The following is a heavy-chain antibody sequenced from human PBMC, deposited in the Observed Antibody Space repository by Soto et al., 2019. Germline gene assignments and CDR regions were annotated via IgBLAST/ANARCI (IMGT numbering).Heavy chain of an antibody. D-gene: IGHD6-13*01. CDR2: INPNSGGT. V-gene: IGHV1-2*04. Sequence: ASVKVSCKASGYTFTGYYMHWVRQAPGQGLEWMGWINPNSGGTNYAQKFQGWVTMTRDTSISTAYMELSRLRSDDTAVYYCAREYSSSWYGIHYGMDVWGQGTTVTVSS. CDR3: AREYSSSWYGIHYGMDV. CDR1: GYTFTGYY. J-gene: IGHJ6*02.